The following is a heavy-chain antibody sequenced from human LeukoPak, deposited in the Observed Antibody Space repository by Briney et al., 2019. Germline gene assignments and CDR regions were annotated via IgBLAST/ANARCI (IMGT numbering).Heavy chain of an antibody. CDR1: GDSISSDDYY. CDR2: IFHSGNT. D-gene: IGHD3-10*01. J-gene: IGHJ6*02. Sequence: SQTLSLTCAVSGDSISSDDYYWTWIRQPPGKGLEWIGYIFHSGNTYYNPSLKSRLSMSIDTSRNQFSLKLSSVTAADTAVYYCAGYHTKYDPGSYPAHYYEYGLDVWGQGTTVSVSS. CDR3: AGYHTKYDPGSYPAHYYEYGLDV. V-gene: IGHV4-30-4*01.